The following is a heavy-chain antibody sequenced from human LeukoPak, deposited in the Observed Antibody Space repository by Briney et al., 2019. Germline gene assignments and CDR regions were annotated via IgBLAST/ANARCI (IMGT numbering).Heavy chain of an antibody. J-gene: IGHJ4*02. CDR3: ARVDSSGSSLDY. D-gene: IGHD1-26*01. V-gene: IGHV1-69*04. Sequence: SVKVSCKASGGTFSSYAISWVRQAPGQGLEWMGRIIPILGVANYAQKFQGRVTITADKSTSTAYMELSSLRSEDTAVYYCARVDSSGSSLDYWGQGTLVTVSS. CDR2: IIPILGVA. CDR1: GGTFSSYA.